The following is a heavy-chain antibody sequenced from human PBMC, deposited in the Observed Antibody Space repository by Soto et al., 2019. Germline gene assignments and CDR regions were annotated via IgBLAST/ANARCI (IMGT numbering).Heavy chain of an antibody. V-gene: IGHV1-8*01. CDR1: GYTFTSYD. CDR3: ARERGTVTASD. Sequence: QVQLVQSGAEVKKPGASVKVSCKASGYTFTSYDINWVRQXTXQGLEWMGWMNPNSGNTGYAXKFQGRVTMTRNTSISTAYMXXXXXXSXXTXVYYCARERGTVTASDWGQGTLVTVSS. J-gene: IGHJ4*02. CDR2: MNPNSGNT. D-gene: IGHD4-17*01.